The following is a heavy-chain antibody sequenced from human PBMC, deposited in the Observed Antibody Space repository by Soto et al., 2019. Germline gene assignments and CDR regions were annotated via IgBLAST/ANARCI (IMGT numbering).Heavy chain of an antibody. CDR1: GFPFSDYY. CDR3: ARERYSYGPYYFDY. V-gene: IGHV3-11*01. CDR2: ITSSGSTT. Sequence: QVQLVESGGDLVKPGGSLILSCAAYGFPFSDYYMSWIRQAPGKGLEWVSSITSSGSTTYYTDSVKGRFTISRDNAKNSLYPQMNSLRAEDTAVYYCARERYSYGPYYFDYWGQGTLVTVSS. D-gene: IGHD5-18*01. J-gene: IGHJ4*02.